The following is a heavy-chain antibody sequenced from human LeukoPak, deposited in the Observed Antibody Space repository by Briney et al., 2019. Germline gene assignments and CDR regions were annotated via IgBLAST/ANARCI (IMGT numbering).Heavy chain of an antibody. CDR3: AKGDVVVVAANSLDY. V-gene: IGHV3-30*02. Sequence: GGSLRLSCAASGFTFSSYGMHWVRQAPGKGLEWVAFIRYDGSNKYYVDSVKGRFTISRDNSKNTLSLQMNSLRAEDTAVYYCAKGDVVVVAANSLDYWGQGTLVTVSS. CDR2: IRYDGSNK. CDR1: GFTFSSYG. J-gene: IGHJ4*02. D-gene: IGHD2-15*01.